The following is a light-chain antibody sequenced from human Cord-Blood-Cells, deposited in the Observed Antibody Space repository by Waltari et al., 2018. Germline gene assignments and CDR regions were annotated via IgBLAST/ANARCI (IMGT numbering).Light chain of an antibody. CDR3: QQSYSTPYT. CDR2: AAS. V-gene: IGKV1-39*01. J-gene: IGKJ2*01. CDR1: QSISSY. Sequence: DIQMTKTPSSLSASVGDRFTITCRASQSISSYLNWYQQKPGKAPKLLIYAASSLQSGVASRFSGSGSGTDFTLTISSLQPEDFATYYCQQSYSTPYTFGQGTKLEIK.